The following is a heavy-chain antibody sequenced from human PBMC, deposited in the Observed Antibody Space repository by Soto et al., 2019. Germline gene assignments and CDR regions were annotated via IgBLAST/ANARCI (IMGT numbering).Heavy chain of an antibody. CDR3: TTDSYITIVTVRFDY. CDR2: IKSKTDGGTT. V-gene: IGHV3-15*07. J-gene: IGHJ4*02. CDR1: GLTFRNAW. D-gene: IGHD2-2*02. Sequence: PGGSLRLSCAASGLTFRNAWINWVRQAPGKGLEWVGRIKSKTDGGTTDFAATVKGRFAISRDDSKNMVYLQMNSLKTEDTAVYYCTTDSYITIVTVRFDYWGQGTLVTVSS.